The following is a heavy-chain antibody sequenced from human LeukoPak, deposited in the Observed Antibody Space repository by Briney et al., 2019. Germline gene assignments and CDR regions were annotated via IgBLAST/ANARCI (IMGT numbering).Heavy chain of an antibody. D-gene: IGHD3-3*01. J-gene: IGHJ4*02. CDR3: ARWSGRHFDY. V-gene: IGHV4-59*01. CDR2: IYYRGST. Sequence: PSETLSLTCTVSGGSISSYYWSWIRQPPGKGLEWIGYIYYRGSTSYNPSLKSRVTISVDTSKNQFALKLSSVTAADTAVYYCARWSGRHFDYWGQGTLVTVSS. CDR1: GGSISSYY.